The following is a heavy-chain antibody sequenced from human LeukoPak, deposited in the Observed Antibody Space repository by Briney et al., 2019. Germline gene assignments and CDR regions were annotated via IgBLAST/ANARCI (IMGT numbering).Heavy chain of an antibody. Sequence: SETLSLTCAVSGYSISSGYYWGWIRQPPGKGLEWIGSIYHSGYPYYNPSLKSRVTVSVDTSKNLFSLELTSVTAADTAVYYCARTQSSGIVGATTQFDYWGQGTLVTVSS. J-gene: IGHJ4*02. D-gene: IGHD1-26*01. V-gene: IGHV4-38-2*01. CDR2: IYHSGYP. CDR1: GYSISSGYY. CDR3: ARTQSSGIVGATTQFDY.